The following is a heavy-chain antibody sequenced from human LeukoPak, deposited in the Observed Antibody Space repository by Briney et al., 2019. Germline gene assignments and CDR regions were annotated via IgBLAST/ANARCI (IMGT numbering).Heavy chain of an antibody. Sequence: SVKVSCKASGGTFSSYAISWVRQAPGQGLEWMGGIIPIFGTANYAQKFQGRVTITADKSTSTAYMELSSLRSEDTAVYYCAREFQLTSNDAFDIWGQGTMVTVSS. CDR3: AREFQLTSNDAFDI. V-gene: IGHV1-69*06. D-gene: IGHD2-2*01. CDR2: IIPIFGTA. J-gene: IGHJ3*02. CDR1: GGTFSSYA.